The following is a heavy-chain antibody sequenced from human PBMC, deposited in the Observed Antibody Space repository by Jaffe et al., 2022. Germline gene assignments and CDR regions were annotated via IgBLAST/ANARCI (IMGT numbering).Heavy chain of an antibody. D-gene: IGHD3-16*01. J-gene: IGHJ4*02. Sequence: QVQLVESGGGVVQPGRSLRLSCAASGFTFSSYGMHWVRQAPGKGLEWVAVISYDGSNKYYADSVKGRFTISRDNSKNTLYLQMNSLRAEDTAVYYCAKAEKGGELQPRYYFDYWGQGTLVTVSS. CDR3: AKAEKGGELQPRYYFDY. CDR1: GFTFSSYG. CDR2: ISYDGSNK. V-gene: IGHV3-30*18.